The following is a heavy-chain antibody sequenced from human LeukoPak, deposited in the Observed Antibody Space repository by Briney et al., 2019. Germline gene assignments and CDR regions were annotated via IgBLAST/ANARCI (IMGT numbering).Heavy chain of an antibody. D-gene: IGHD6-13*01. Sequence: SETLSLTCTVSGGSISSGSYYWSWIRQPAGKGLEWIGRIYTSGSTNYNPSLKSRVTISVDTSKNQFSLKLSSVTAADTAVYYCARISSSWYGVDPWGQGTLVTVSS. CDR2: IYTSGST. J-gene: IGHJ5*02. CDR1: GGSISSGSYY. V-gene: IGHV4-61*02. CDR3: ARISSSWYGVDP.